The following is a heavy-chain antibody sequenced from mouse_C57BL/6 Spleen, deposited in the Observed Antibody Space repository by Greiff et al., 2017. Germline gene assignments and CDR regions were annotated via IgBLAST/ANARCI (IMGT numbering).Heavy chain of an antibody. Sequence: QVQLQQSGAELVRPGTSVKMSCKASGYTFTNYWIGWAKQRPGHGLEWIGDIYPGGGYTNYNEKFKGKATLTADKSSSTAYMQFSNLTSEDSAIYYCARCGDYDEDAWFAYWGQGTLVTVSA. V-gene: IGHV1-63*01. CDR2: IYPGGGYT. CDR1: GYTFTNYW. CDR3: ARCGDYDEDAWFAY. D-gene: IGHD2-4*01. J-gene: IGHJ3*01.